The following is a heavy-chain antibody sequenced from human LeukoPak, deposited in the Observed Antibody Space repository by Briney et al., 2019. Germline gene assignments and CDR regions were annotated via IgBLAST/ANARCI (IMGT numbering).Heavy chain of an antibody. CDR2: INSDGSST. Sequence: GGSLRLSCAASGFTFSSYWMHWVRQAPGKGLVWVSHINSDGSSTSYADSVKGRFTISRDNAKNTLYLQMNSLRAEDTAVYYCARERGYQFDPWGQGTLVTVSS. V-gene: IGHV3-74*01. CDR1: GFTFSSYW. J-gene: IGHJ5*02. D-gene: IGHD5-18*01. CDR3: ARERGYQFDP.